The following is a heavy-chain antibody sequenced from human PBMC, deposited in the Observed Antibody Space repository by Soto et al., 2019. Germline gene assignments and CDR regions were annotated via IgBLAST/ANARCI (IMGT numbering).Heavy chain of an antibody. D-gene: IGHD4-17*01. Sequence: EVQLVESGGGLVQPGGSLRLSCAASGFTFSSYDMHWVRQVTGKGLEWVSTIGTAGDTYYPGSVKVRFTISRENAKGSLYLQMNSLRVGDTAVYYCVREAYGDYSFDSWGQGTLVTVSS. J-gene: IGHJ4*02. V-gene: IGHV3-13*01. CDR2: IGTAGDT. CDR1: GFTFSSYD. CDR3: VREAYGDYSFDS.